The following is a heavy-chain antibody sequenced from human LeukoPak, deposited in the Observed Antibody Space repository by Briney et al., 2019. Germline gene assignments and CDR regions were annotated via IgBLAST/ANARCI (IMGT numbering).Heavy chain of an antibody. Sequence: GGSLRLSCAASGFTFDDYGMSWVRQALGKGLEWVSGINWNGGSTGYADSVKGRFTISRDNAKNSLYLQMNSLRAEDTAVYYCAELGITMIGGVWGKGTTVTISS. J-gene: IGHJ6*04. CDR2: INWNGGST. D-gene: IGHD3-10*02. CDR1: GFTFDDYG. V-gene: IGHV3-20*04. CDR3: AELGITMIGGV.